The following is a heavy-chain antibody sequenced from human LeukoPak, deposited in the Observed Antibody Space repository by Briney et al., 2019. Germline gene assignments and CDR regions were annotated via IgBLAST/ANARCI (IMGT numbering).Heavy chain of an antibody. V-gene: IGHV4-4*07. CDR1: GGSISSYY. D-gene: IGHD3-3*01. Sequence: SETLSLTCTVSGGSISSYYWSWIRQPAGKGLEWIGRIYTSGSTNYNPSLKSRVTMSVDTSKNQFSLKLSSVTAADTAVYYCARVPVPYYDFWSGTDYDAFDIWGQGTMVTVSS. J-gene: IGHJ3*02. CDR2: IYTSGST. CDR3: ARVPVPYYDFWSGTDYDAFDI.